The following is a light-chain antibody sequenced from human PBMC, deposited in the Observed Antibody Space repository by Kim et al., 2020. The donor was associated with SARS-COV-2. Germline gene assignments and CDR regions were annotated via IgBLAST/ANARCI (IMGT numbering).Light chain of an antibody. CDR3: QQYHTFPYT. CDR2: KAS. J-gene: IGKJ2*01. CDR1: ETISDW. Sequence: SASVGDRVRLTCRASETISDWLAWYQQKPGKAPQLLLYKASRLQSGVPSRFSGRGSGTDFTLTISSLQPDDFSTFFCQQYHTFPYTFGQGTKLQI. V-gene: IGKV1-5*03.